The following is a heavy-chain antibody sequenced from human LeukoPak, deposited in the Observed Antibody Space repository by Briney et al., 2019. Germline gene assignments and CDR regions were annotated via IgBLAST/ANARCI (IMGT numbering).Heavy chain of an antibody. CDR3: ARDRDYDFWSGYQSGYYYMDV. D-gene: IGHD3-3*01. CDR2: ISSSSSYI. V-gene: IGHV3-21*01. CDR1: GFTFSSYS. J-gene: IGHJ6*03. Sequence: GGSLRLSCAASGFTFSSYSMNWVRQAPGKGLEWVSSISSSSSYIYYADSVKGRFTISRDNAKNSLYLQMNSLRAEDTAVYYCARDRDYDFWSGYQSGYYYMDVWGKGTTVTVSS.